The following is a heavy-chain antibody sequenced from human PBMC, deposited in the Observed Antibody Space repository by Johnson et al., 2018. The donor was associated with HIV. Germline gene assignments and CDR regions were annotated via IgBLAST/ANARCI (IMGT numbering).Heavy chain of an antibody. V-gene: IGHV3-11*04. D-gene: IGHD4-17*01. J-gene: IGHJ3*02. CDR1: GFSFSDYY. CDR3: ARDSTPWGGEYVGYAFDI. CDR2: ISSSGSTI. Sequence: QVQLVESGGGLVKPGGSLRLSCAASGFSFSDYYMSWIRQAPGKGLEWVSYISSSGSTIYYADFVKGRFTISRDNAKKSLYLQMNSLRAEDTALYYCARDSTPWGGEYVGYAFDIWGRGTMVTVSS.